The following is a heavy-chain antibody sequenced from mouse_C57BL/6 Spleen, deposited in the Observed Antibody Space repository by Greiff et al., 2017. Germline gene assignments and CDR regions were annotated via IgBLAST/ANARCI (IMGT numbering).Heavy chain of an antibody. J-gene: IGHJ3*01. D-gene: IGHD3-3*01. CDR1: GSSLTSYG. Sequence: VQLQQSGPGLVAPSQSLSITCTVPGSSLTSYGLDWVRQPPGKGLEWLGVIWGGGSTNYNSALMSRLSISKDNSKSQVFVKMNSLQTEDTAMYYCAKHGPLGFAYWGQGTLVTGSA. CDR2: IWGGGST. CDR3: AKHGPLGFAY. V-gene: IGHV2-9*01.